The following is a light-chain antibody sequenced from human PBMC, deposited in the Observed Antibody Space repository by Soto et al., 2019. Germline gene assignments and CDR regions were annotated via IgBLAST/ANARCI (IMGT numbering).Light chain of an antibody. Sequence: EIVMTQSPATLSVSPGERATLSCRASQSVSNNLSWYQQHPRQAPRILIYGASTRATSIPARFSGSGSGIEFTLTIISLQYGDLAVYYCHHYNTWPLTFGGGTKVEIK. CDR3: HHYNTWPLT. J-gene: IGKJ4*01. CDR2: GAS. V-gene: IGKV3-15*01. CDR1: QSVSNN.